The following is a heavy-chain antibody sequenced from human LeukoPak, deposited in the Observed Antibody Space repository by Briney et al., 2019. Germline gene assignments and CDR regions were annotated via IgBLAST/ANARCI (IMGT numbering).Heavy chain of an antibody. Sequence: GGSLRLSCAASGFTFSSYSMNWVRQAPGKGLEWVSSISSSSSYIYYADSVKGRFTISRDNAKNSLYLQMNSLRAEDTAVYYCARVEWSSGWLRDYWGQGTLVTVSS. J-gene: IGHJ4*02. CDR2: ISSSSSYI. CDR3: ARVEWSSGWLRDY. V-gene: IGHV3-21*01. CDR1: GFTFSSYS. D-gene: IGHD6-19*01.